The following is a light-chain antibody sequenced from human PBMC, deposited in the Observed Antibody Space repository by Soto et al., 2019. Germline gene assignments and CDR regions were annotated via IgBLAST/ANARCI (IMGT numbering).Light chain of an antibody. CDR1: NIGNKG. CDR3: ATWDASLNGLV. CDR2: ITN. Sequence: QLVLTQPPSASGTPGQRVTISCSGSNIGNKGVNWYQQLPGTAPNLLIYITNQRPSGVPDRFSGSKSGTSASLAISGLQSEDEADYYCATWDASLNGLVFGGGTKLTVL. V-gene: IGLV1-44*01. J-gene: IGLJ2*01.